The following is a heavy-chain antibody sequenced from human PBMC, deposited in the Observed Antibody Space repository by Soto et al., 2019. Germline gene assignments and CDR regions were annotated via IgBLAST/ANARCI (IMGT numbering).Heavy chain of an antibody. V-gene: IGHV3-43D*04. J-gene: IGHJ4*02. CDR2: ISWDGGST. CDR1: GFTFDDYA. CDR3: AKDNHYDSSEGYFDY. Sequence: GGSLRLSCAASGFTFDDYAMYWVRQAPGKGLEWVSLISWDGGSTYYADSVKGRFTISRDNSKNSLYLQMNSLRAEDTALYYCAKDNHYDSSEGYFDYWGQGTLVTVSS. D-gene: IGHD3-22*01.